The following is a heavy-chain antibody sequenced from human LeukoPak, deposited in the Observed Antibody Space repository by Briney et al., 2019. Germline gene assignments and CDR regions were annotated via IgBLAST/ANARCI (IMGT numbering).Heavy chain of an antibody. J-gene: IGHJ5*02. CDR3: AKVATGYSNSWYPIDP. Sequence: SGGSLRLSCAASGFTFSSYAMSWVRQAPGKGLEWVSAISGSGGSTYYADSVKGRFTISRDNSKNTLYLQMNSLRAEDTAVYYCAKVATGYSNSWYPIDPWGQGTLVTVSS. D-gene: IGHD6-13*01. CDR1: GFTFSSYA. V-gene: IGHV3-23*01. CDR2: ISGSGGST.